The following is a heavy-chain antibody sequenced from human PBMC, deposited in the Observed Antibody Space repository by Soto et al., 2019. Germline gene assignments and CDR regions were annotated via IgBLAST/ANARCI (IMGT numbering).Heavy chain of an antibody. CDR1: GFTFSSYE. D-gene: IGHD3-10*01. Sequence: EVQLVESGGGLVQPGGSMRLSCAASGFTFSSYEMNWVRQAPGKGLEWVSYISSSGSTIYYADSVKGRFTISRDNAKNSLYLQMNSLRAEDTAVYYCAVVFGANLDYWGQGTLVTVSS. CDR3: AVVFGANLDY. CDR2: ISSSGSTI. J-gene: IGHJ4*02. V-gene: IGHV3-48*03.